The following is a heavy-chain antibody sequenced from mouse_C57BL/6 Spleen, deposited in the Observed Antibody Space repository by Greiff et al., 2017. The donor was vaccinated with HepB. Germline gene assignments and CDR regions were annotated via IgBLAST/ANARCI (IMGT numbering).Heavy chain of an antibody. D-gene: IGHD2-14*01. CDR2: INPNNGGT. Sequence: EVQLQQSGPELVKPGASVKIPCKASGYTFTDYNMDWVKQSHGKSLEWIGDINPNNGGTIYNQKFKGKATLTVDKSSSTAYMELRSLTSEDTAVYYCARLQYDYYAMDYWGQGTSVTVSS. CDR3: ARLQYDYYAMDY. CDR1: GYTFTDYN. J-gene: IGHJ4*01. V-gene: IGHV1-18*01.